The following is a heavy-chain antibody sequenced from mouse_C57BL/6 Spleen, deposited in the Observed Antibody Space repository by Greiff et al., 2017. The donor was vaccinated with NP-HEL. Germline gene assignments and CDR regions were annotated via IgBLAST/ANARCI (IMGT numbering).Heavy chain of an antibody. Sequence: VQLQQSGPELVKPGASVKISCKASGYAFSSSWMNWVKQRPGKGLEWIGRIYPGDGDTNYNGKFKGKATLTADKSSSTSYMQLSSLTSEDSAVYFCARSKILLYYGSSYDYWGQGTTLTVSS. D-gene: IGHD1-1*01. CDR3: ARSKILLYYGSSYDY. CDR2: IYPGDGDT. J-gene: IGHJ2*01. V-gene: IGHV1-82*01. CDR1: GYAFSSSW.